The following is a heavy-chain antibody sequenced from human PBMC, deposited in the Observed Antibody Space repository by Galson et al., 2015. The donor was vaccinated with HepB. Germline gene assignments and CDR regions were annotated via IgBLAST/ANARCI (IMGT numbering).Heavy chain of an antibody. CDR1: GGTFSNYA. Sequence: SVKVSCKASGGTFSNYAISWVRQAPGQGLEWMGGIIPIFGTANYAQKFQGRVTITADESTSTAHMELSSLRSEDTAVYYCARGLRGYDSSGYYYDAADYWGQGTLVTVSS. CDR3: ARGLRGYDSSGYYYDAADY. J-gene: IGHJ4*02. D-gene: IGHD3-22*01. CDR2: IIPIFGTA. V-gene: IGHV1-69*13.